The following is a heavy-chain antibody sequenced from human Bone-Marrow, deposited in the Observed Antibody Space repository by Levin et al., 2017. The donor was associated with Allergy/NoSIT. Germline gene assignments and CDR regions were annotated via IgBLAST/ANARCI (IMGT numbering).Heavy chain of an antibody. V-gene: IGHV4-61*01. Sequence: ETLSLTCPVSGGSVSSGSFYWSWIRQPPGKGLEWIGYIYYTGNTYHNPSLKSRVTISLDTSRDQFSLKMSSMTAADTAVYYCAREDGWGENDAWGQGILVTVSS. CDR3: AREDGWGENDA. CDR2: IYYTGNT. J-gene: IGHJ5*02. CDR1: GGSVSSGSFY. D-gene: IGHD3-16*01.